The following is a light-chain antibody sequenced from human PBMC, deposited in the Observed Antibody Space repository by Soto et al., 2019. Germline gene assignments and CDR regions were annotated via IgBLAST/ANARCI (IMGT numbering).Light chain of an antibody. CDR2: DAS. J-gene: IGKJ3*01. CDR1: QTISSW. CDR3: QQLNSYPPT. Sequence: IQMTHSPSTLSGSVRDRVTSTCRASQTISSWLAWYQQKPGKAPKLLIYDASTLQSGVPSRFSGSGSGTDFTLTINSLQPEDFATYYCQQLNSYPPTFGPGTKVDIK. V-gene: IGKV1-5*01.